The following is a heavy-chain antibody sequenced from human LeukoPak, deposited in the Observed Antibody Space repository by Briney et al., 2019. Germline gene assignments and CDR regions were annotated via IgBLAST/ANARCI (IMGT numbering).Heavy chain of an antibody. J-gene: IGHJ3*01. CDR3: ARLTEYQLTYRFYGFDY. D-gene: IGHD3-16*02. CDR1: GGSISSYY. Sequence: SETLSLTCTVSGGSISSYYWSWIRQPAGKGLEWIGRIYSTGSTNYNPSLKSRVTISIDTSKKQFSLNMNSVTAADTAVYHCARLTEYQLTYRFYGFDYWGQGTRVTVS. V-gene: IGHV4-4*07. CDR2: IYSTGST.